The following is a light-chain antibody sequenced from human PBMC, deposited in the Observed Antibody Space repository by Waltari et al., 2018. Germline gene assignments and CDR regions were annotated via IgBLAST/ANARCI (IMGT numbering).Light chain of an antibody. CDR1: SSDVGTYNL. Sequence: QSALTQPASVSGSPGQSITISCTGTSSDVGTYNLVSWYQQHPGKAPKLMIFEGTKRPSGGSKPLLGSKAGNQASLANSWPQAEDEAHYYCCSYAGGRPHVVFGGGTQLTVL. CDR3: CSYAGGRPHVV. J-gene: IGLJ2*01. V-gene: IGLV2-23*01. CDR2: EGT.